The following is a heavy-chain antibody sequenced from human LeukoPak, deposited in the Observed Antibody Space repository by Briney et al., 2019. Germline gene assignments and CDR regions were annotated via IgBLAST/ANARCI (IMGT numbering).Heavy chain of an antibody. CDR1: GYTFASYG. J-gene: IGHJ5*02. Sequence: ASVKVSCKASGYTFASYGITWVRQSPGQGLEWMGWISPYNGNTNYAQNLQGRVTLSIDASTTTAYMDLASLTPDDTAVYYCAKGGGWLVRGSAFDPWGQGTLVIVSS. D-gene: IGHD6-19*01. CDR2: ISPYNGNT. V-gene: IGHV1-18*01. CDR3: AKGGGWLVRGSAFDP.